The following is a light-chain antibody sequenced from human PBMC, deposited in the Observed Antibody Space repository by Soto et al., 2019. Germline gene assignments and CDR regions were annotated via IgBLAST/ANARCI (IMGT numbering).Light chain of an antibody. CDR2: GAS. CDR1: QSVSSN. Sequence: EIVMTQSPATLSVSPGERATLSCRASQSVSSNLAWYQQKPGQAPRLLIYGASTRATGIPARFSGSGSGTEFTLTISSLEPEDFALYYCQQCTNWPLTFGGGTKVDIK. J-gene: IGKJ4*01. CDR3: QQCTNWPLT. V-gene: IGKV3-15*01.